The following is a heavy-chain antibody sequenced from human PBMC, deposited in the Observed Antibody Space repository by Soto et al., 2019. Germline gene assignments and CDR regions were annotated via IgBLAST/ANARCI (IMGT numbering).Heavy chain of an antibody. CDR2: IYYSGST. Sequence: QVQLQESGPGLVKPSQTLSLTCTVSGGSISSGDYYWSWIRQPLGKGLEWIGYIYYSGSTYYNPSLESRVTTSVDTSKNRFSLKLSSVTAADTAVYYCARDVVVTAGVFDYWGQGTLVTVSS. D-gene: IGHD2-21*02. CDR3: ARDVVVTAGVFDY. J-gene: IGHJ4*02. V-gene: IGHV4-30-4*01. CDR1: GGSISSGDYY.